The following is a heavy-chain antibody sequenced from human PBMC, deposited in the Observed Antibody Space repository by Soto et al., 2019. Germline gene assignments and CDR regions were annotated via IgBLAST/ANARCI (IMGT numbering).Heavy chain of an antibody. CDR1: GFTFSSYA. CDR2: ISGSGGST. Sequence: PGGSLRLSCAASGFTFSSYAMSWVRQAPGKGLEWVSAISGSGGSTYYADSVKGRFTISRDNSKNTLYLQMNSLRAEDTAVYYCAKGMVRGVIMTDYYGMDVWGQGTTVTVSS. D-gene: IGHD3-10*01. CDR3: AKGMVRGVIMTDYYGMDV. V-gene: IGHV3-23*01. J-gene: IGHJ6*02.